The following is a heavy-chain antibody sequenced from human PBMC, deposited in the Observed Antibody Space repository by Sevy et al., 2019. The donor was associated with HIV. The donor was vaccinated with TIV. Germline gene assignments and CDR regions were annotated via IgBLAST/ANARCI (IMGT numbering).Heavy chain of an antibody. CDR3: TWGTSADISAF. CDR2: IKSKGSGGTT. CDR1: GITFSDAW. D-gene: IGHD3-16*01. Sequence: GGSLRLSCAVSGITFSDAWMSWVRQAPGKGLEWVGRIKSKGSGGTTDYPAPVKGRFTISRDDSKNTLYLQMNSLKSDDTAVYFCTWGTSADISAFWGQGTLVTVSS. V-gene: IGHV3-15*01. J-gene: IGHJ4*02.